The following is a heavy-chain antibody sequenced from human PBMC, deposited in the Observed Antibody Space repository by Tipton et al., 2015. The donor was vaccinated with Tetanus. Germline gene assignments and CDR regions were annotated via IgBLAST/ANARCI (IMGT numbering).Heavy chain of an antibody. D-gene: IGHD5-24*01. Sequence: SLRLSCAASGFTFHESYMSWIRQAPGKGLVWVSRISPDGRSTSNADSVKGRFTISRDNAKNTLYVQMNSLRAEDTGVYYCARGRDGFHGYFDYWGQGALVTVSS. CDR2: ISPDGRST. V-gene: IGHV3-74*01. CDR3: ARGRDGFHGYFDY. CDR1: GFTFHESY. J-gene: IGHJ4*02.